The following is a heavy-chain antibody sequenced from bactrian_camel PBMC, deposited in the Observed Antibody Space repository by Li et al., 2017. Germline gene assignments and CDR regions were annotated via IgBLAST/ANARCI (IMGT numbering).Heavy chain of an antibody. Sequence: HVQLVESGGGSVQAGGSLSLSCATRGYTRRSGCLAWFRQVPGKEREMVAQIQDDGAKHYDSTAEGRFTISKDAAKDTLDLRMTSLKPEDSGMYYCEVDGPVAFCSDYPSDFRGWGQGTQVTVS. CDR2: IQDDGAK. D-gene: IGHD2*01. CDR1: GYTRRSGC. CDR3: EVDGPVAFCSDYPSDFRG. V-gene: IGHV3S55*01. J-gene: IGHJ4*01.